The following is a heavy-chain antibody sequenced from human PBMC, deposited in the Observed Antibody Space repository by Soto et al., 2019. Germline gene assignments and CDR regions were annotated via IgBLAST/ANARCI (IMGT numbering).Heavy chain of an antibody. CDR2: ISSSSSTI. CDR1: GFTFSSYS. Sequence: EVQLVESGGGLVQPGGSLRLSCAASGFTFSSYSMNWVRQAPGKGLGWVSYISSSSSTIYYADSVKGRCTISRDNAKNSLYLQMNSLRDEDTAVYYCARVGYDILTGDFDYWGQGTLVTVSS. J-gene: IGHJ4*02. D-gene: IGHD3-9*01. CDR3: ARVGYDILTGDFDY. V-gene: IGHV3-48*02.